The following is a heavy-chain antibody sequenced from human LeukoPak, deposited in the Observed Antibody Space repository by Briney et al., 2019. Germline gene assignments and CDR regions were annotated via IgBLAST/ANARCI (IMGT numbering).Heavy chain of an antibody. CDR3: AREGEDGYNRGRGAFNI. Sequence: AASVKVSCKASGGTFSSYPISWVRQAPGQGLEWMGGIIPLFGTANYAQKFQGRVTITMDESTSTAYMALSSLRSEDTAVYYCAREGEDGYNRGRGAFNIWGQGTMVTVSS. CDR2: IIPLFGTA. D-gene: IGHD5-24*01. J-gene: IGHJ3*02. V-gene: IGHV1-69*05. CDR1: GGTFSSYP.